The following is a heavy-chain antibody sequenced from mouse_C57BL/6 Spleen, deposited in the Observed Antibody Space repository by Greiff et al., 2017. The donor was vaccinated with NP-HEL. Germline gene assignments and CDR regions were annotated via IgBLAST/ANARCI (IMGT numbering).Heavy chain of an antibody. CDR1: GFTFSSYA. Sequence: DVKLVESGGGLVKPGGSLKLSCAASGFTFSSYAMSWVRQTPEKRLEWVATISDGGSYTYYPDNVKGRFTISRDNAKNNLYLQMSHLKSEDTAMYYCARVGDYDAWFAYWGQGTLVTVSA. V-gene: IGHV5-4*03. D-gene: IGHD2-4*01. CDR3: ARVGDYDAWFAY. J-gene: IGHJ3*01. CDR2: ISDGGSYT.